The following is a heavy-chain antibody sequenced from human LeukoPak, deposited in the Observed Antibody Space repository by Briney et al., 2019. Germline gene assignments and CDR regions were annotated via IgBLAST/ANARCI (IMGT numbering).Heavy chain of an antibody. CDR2: IIPIFGTA. D-gene: IGHD7-27*01. J-gene: IGHJ3*02. Sequence: ASVKVPCKASGGTFSSYAISWVRQAPGQGLEWMGGIIPIFGTANYAQKFQGRVTITTDESTSTAYMELSSLRSEDTAVYYCARDPTGDGDAFDIWGQGTMVTVSS. V-gene: IGHV1-69*05. CDR3: ARDPTGDGDAFDI. CDR1: GGTFSSYA.